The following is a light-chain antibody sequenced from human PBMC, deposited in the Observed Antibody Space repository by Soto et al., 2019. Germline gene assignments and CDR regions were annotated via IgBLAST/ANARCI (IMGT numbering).Light chain of an antibody. V-gene: IGKV3-20*01. CDR1: QSISSSY. Sequence: EIVLPQSPGTLSLSPGERATLSCMASQSISSSYLAWYQQKPGQAPRLLIYGASSRATGIPDRFSGSGSGTDFTLTISRLEPEDFAVYYCQHYGSSLWTFGQGTKVEIK. CDR2: GAS. CDR3: QHYGSSLWT. J-gene: IGKJ1*01.